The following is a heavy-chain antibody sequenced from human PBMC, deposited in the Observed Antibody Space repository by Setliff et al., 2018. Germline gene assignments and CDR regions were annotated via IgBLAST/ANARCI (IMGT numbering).Heavy chain of an antibody. D-gene: IGHD2-15*01. V-gene: IGHV3-33*06. CDR1: GFTFSSYG. J-gene: IGHJ3*02. CDR2: IWYDGSNK. CDR3: AKGVGNCRGGNCYSDAFDI. Sequence: GGSLRLSCAASGFTFSSYGMHWVRQAPGKGLEWVAVIWYDGSNKYYGDSVKGRFTISRDNSKNTLYLQMNSLRAEDTAVYYCAKGVGNCRGGNCYSDAFDIWGQGTMVTVSS.